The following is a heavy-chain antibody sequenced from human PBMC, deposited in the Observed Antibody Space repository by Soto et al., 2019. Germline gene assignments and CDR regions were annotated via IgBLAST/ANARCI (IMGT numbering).Heavy chain of an antibody. J-gene: IGHJ4*02. V-gene: IGHV1-46*03. CDR1: GDTFTTYF. CDR3: TRRGYCSGGSCPLGFDY. D-gene: IGHD2-15*01. CDR2: INPRDGAI. Sequence: QVQLVQSGAEVTKPGASVKVSCKASGDTFTTYFVHWVRQAPGQGLDWMGVINPRDGAISYAQRFQGRVTMTRDTSTNTVYMEWSSLRSEDTAMYYCTRRGYCSGGSCPLGFDYWGQGTLVTVSS.